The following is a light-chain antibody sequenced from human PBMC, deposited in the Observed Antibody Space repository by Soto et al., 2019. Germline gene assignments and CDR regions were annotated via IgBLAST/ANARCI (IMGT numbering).Light chain of an antibody. Sequence: EIVLTQSPGTRSWSPWERATLSCKASQSVGASYLVWYQQKPGQAPRLLIYGASSRATGIPDRFSGSGSGTDFTLTISRLEPEDFAVYYCQQYDSSPPGTFGQGTKVAIK. V-gene: IGKV3-20*01. CDR3: QQYDSSPPGT. CDR1: QSVGASY. CDR2: GAS. J-gene: IGKJ1*01.